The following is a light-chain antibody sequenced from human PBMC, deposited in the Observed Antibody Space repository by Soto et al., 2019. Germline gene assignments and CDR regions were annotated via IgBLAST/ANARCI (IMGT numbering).Light chain of an antibody. Sequence: DIVMTQSPDSLVVSLGERATINCKSSQSVLYSSNNKNYLAWYQQKPGQPPKALIYWASTRESGVPDRFSGSGSGTDFTLTISSLQAEDVAVYYCQQYYTTPWTFGQGTKVEIK. CDR1: QSVLYSSNNKNY. CDR2: WAS. V-gene: IGKV4-1*01. J-gene: IGKJ1*01. CDR3: QQYYTTPWT.